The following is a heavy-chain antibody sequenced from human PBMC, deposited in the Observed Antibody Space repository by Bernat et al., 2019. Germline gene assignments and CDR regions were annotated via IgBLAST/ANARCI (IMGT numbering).Heavy chain of an antibody. J-gene: IGHJ3*02. D-gene: IGHD2-15*01. Sequence: QVQLVQSGAEVKKPGSSVKVSCKASGGTFSSYAISWVRQAPGQGLEWMGGIIPIFGTANYAQKFQGRGTIPADKSTGTAYVELSSLRSEDTAVYYCARFPIELGYCSGGSCYSGDAFDIWGQGTMVTVSS. CDR2: IIPIFGTA. V-gene: IGHV1-69*06. CDR3: ARFPIELGYCSGGSCYSGDAFDI. CDR1: GGTFSSYA.